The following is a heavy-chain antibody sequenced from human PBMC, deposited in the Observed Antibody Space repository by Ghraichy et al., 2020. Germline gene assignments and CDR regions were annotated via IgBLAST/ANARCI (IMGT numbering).Heavy chain of an antibody. J-gene: IGHJ3*02. CDR3: ARRYDYGSGSYFDI. Sequence: ESLNISCTVSGGSISSSSYYWGWIRQPPGKGLEWIGSIYYSGSTYYNPSLKSRVTISVDTSKNQFSLKLSSVTAADTAVYYCARRYDYGSGSYFDIWGQGTMVTVSS. V-gene: IGHV4-39*01. CDR2: IYYSGST. D-gene: IGHD3-10*01. CDR1: GGSISSSSYY.